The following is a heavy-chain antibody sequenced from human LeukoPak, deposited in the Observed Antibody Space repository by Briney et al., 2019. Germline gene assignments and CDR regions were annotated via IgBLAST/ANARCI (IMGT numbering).Heavy chain of an antibody. CDR2: IKPKTDGETT. Sequence: GGSLGLSCAASGFTFSNAYMNWVRQAPGKGLEWVSRIKPKTDGETTEYAAPVKGRFSISRDDSKNMLYLQMNSLKTEDTAVYYCITPLPYSAQGGQGTLVTVSS. V-gene: IGHV3-15*07. J-gene: IGHJ4*02. CDR3: ITPLPYSAQ. D-gene: IGHD2-21*01. CDR1: GFTFSNAY.